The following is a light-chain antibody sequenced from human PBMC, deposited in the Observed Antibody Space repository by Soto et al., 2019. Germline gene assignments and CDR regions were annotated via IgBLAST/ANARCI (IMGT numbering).Light chain of an antibody. CDR2: AAS. J-gene: IGKJ4*01. CDR3: LQHNSYPLT. V-gene: IGKV1-17*01. Sequence: DIQMTQSPSSLSASVGDRVTITCRASQGIRIDLGWYQQKPGKAPKRLIYAASSLQSGVPSRFSGSGSGTEFTLTIISLQPEDFATYYCLQHNSYPLTFGGGTKVDIK. CDR1: QGIRID.